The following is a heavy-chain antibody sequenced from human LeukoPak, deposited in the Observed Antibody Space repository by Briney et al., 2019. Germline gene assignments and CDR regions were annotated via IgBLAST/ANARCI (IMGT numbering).Heavy chain of an antibody. D-gene: IGHD3-22*01. CDR2: INPSGGST. CDR1: GYTFTSYS. Sequence: ASVKVSCKASGYTFTSYSMHWVRQARGQGLEWMGLINPSGGSTNYAQKFQGRVTMTRDTSTSTVYMELSSLRSEDTAVYFCARAPYDSSGYTSFQHWGQGILVTVSS. CDR3: ARAPYDSSGYTSFQH. V-gene: IGHV1-46*01. J-gene: IGHJ1*01.